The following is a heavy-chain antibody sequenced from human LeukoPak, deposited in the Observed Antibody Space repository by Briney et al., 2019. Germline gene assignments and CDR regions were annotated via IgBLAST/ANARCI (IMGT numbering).Heavy chain of an antibody. CDR3: AKDQQLYSSSWHTFDY. J-gene: IGHJ4*02. V-gene: IGHV3-30*18. CDR2: ISYVGSNK. Sequence: GGSLRLSCAASGFTFSNYAMHWVRQAPGKGLEWVAVISYVGSNKYYGDSVRGRFTISRDNSKNTLSLQMNSLRAEDTAVYYCAKDQQLYSSSWHTFDYWGQGSLVTVSS. D-gene: IGHD6-13*01. CDR1: GFTFSNYA.